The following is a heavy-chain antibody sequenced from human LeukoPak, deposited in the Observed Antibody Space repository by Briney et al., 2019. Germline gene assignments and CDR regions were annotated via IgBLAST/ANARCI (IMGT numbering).Heavy chain of an antibody. V-gene: IGHV4-34*01. Sequence: SETLSLTCAVYGGSFSGYYWSWIRQPPGKWLEWIGEINHSGSTNYNPSLKSRVTMSVDTSKNQFSLKLSSVTAADTAVYYCARDMVRGVISMDVWGKGTTVTISS. CDR2: INHSGST. CDR3: ARDMVRGVISMDV. CDR1: GGSFSGYY. D-gene: IGHD3-10*01. J-gene: IGHJ6*03.